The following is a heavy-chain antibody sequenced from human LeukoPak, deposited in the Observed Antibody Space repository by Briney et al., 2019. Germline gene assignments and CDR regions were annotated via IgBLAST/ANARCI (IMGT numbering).Heavy chain of an antibody. J-gene: IGHJ3*02. D-gene: IGHD3-3*01. CDR1: GFTFSSYW. CDR3: AEIGASDAFHI. V-gene: IGHV3-7*01. CDR2: IKQDGSEK. Sequence: GGSLRLSCAASGFTFSSYWMSWVRQAPGKGLEWVANIKQDGSEKYYVDSVKGRFTISRDNAKNSLYLQMNSLRAEDTAVYYCAEIGASDAFHIWGQGTMVTVSS.